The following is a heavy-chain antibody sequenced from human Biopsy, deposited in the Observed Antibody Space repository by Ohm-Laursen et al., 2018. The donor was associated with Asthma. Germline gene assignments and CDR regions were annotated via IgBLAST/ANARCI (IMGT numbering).Heavy chain of an antibody. CDR3: ARESSVAGSSDFDY. Sequence: LSLTCAASGFTFSSYGMHWVRQAPGKGLEWAAVISYDGSNKYYADSVKGRFTISRDNSKNTLYLQMNSLRAEDTAVYYCARESSVAGSSDFDYWGQGTLVTVSS. V-gene: IGHV3-30*03. CDR2: ISYDGSNK. D-gene: IGHD6-19*01. J-gene: IGHJ4*02. CDR1: GFTFSSYG.